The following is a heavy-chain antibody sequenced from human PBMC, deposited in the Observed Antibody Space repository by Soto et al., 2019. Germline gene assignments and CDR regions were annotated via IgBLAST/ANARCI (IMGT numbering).Heavy chain of an antibody. Sequence: ASVKVSCKASGYTFTSYYMHWVRQAPGQGLEWMGIINPSGGSTSYAQKFQGRVTMTRDTSTSTVYMELSSLRSEDTAVYYCASRGYSYHDYYYYYMDVWGKGTTVTVSS. CDR3: ASRGYSYHDYYYYYMDV. CDR1: GYTFTSYY. V-gene: IGHV1-46*03. J-gene: IGHJ6*03. CDR2: INPSGGST. D-gene: IGHD5-18*01.